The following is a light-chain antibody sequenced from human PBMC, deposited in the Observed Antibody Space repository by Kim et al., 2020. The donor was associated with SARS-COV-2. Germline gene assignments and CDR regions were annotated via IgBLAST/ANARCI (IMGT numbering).Light chain of an antibody. CDR2: GKN. V-gene: IGLV3-19*01. CDR1: SLRSYY. Sequence: SSELTQDPAVSVALGQTVRITCQGDSLRSYYASWYQQQPGQAPVLVIYGKNNRPSGIPDRFPGSSSGNTASLTITGAQADDEADYYCNFRDSSGNVVFGG. J-gene: IGLJ2*01. CDR3: NFRDSSGNVV.